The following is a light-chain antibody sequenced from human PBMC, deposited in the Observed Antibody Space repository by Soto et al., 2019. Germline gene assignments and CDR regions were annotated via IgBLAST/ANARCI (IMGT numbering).Light chain of an antibody. J-gene: IGLJ3*02. CDR1: SSNIGGNT. CDR2: NNN. CDR3: ASWDDSLSGCV. V-gene: IGLV1-44*01. Sequence: QSVLTQPPSASATPGQRVTISCSGSSSNIGGNTVSWYQHLPGTAPKLLIYNNNHRPSGVPDQISCSKSGTSASLAISGLQSEDEADYYCASWDDSLSGCVFGAGTKLTVL.